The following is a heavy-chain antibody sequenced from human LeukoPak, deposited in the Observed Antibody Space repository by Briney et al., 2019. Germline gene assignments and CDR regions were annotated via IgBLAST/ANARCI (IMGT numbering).Heavy chain of an antibody. CDR3: ARDDRDYYDRSGSKAWFDP. V-gene: IGHV1-18*01. Sequence: ASVKVSCKASGYTFTSYGISWVRQAPGQGLEWMGWISAYNDNTNYAQRLQGRVTMTTDTSTSIAYMELRSLRSDDTAVYYCARDDRDYYDRSGSKAWFDPWGQGTLVTVSS. J-gene: IGHJ5*02. CDR2: ISAYNDNT. D-gene: IGHD3-22*01. CDR1: GYTFTSYG.